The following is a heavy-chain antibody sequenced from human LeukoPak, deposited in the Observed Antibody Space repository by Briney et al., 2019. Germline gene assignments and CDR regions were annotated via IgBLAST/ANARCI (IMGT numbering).Heavy chain of an antibody. J-gene: IGHJ4*02. CDR1: GFTFSSYD. V-gene: IGHV3-48*04. CDR3: ARGGAARPDF. D-gene: IGHD6-6*01. CDR2: ISTSSRTI. Sequence: GGSLRLSCAGSGFTFSSYDMNWVRQAPGKGLEWLAYISTSSRTIYYADSVKGRFTISRDNAKNSLYLQMNSLRVEDTAVYYCARGGAARPDFWGQGTLVTVSS.